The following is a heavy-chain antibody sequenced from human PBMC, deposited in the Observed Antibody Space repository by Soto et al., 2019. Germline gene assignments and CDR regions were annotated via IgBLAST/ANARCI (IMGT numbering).Heavy chain of an antibody. J-gene: IGHJ6*02. CDR1: GGSFSGYY. D-gene: IGHD3-16*01. V-gene: IGHV4-34*01. CDR2: INHSGST. Sequence: QVQLQQWGAGLLKPSETLSLTCAVYGGSFSGYYWSWIRQPPGKGLEWIGEINHSGSTNYHPSVKRRVTISVDTSKKQFALKLSSAAAADTAVYYCARFGGIGTYYYYYYGMDVWGQVTTVTVSS. CDR3: ARFGGIGTYYYYYYGMDV.